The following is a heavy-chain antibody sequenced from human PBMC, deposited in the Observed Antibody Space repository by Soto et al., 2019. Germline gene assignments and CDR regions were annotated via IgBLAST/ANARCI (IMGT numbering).Heavy chain of an antibody. CDR2: ISGSGGST. D-gene: IGHD6-19*01. J-gene: IGHJ4*02. V-gene: IGHV3-23*01. CDR1: GFNFSSYA. CDR3: AKEGEYSSGWDNFDY. Sequence: EVQLLESGGGLVQTGGSLRLSCAASGFNFSSYAMSWVRQAPGKGLEWVSAISGSGGSTYYADSVKGRFTISRDNSKNTLYLQMNSLRAEDTAVYYCAKEGEYSSGWDNFDYWGQGTLVTVSS.